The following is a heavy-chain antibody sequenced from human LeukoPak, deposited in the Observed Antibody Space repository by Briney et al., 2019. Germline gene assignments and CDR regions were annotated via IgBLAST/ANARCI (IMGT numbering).Heavy chain of an antibody. V-gene: IGHV4-34*01. J-gene: IGHJ6*03. CDR3: ARTVSLGWYFYYYYMDV. CDR1: GGSFSGYY. Sequence: SETLSLTCAVYGGSFSGYYWSWIRQPPGKGLEWIGEINHSGSTNYNPSLKSRVTISVDTSKNQFSLKLSSVTAADTAVYYCARTVSLGWYFYYYYMDVWGKGTTVTVSS. CDR2: INHSGST. D-gene: IGHD6-19*01.